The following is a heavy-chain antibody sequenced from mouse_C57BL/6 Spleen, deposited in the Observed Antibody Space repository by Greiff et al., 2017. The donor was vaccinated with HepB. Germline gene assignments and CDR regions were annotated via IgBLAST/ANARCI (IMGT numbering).Heavy chain of an antibody. D-gene: IGHD3-3*01. CDR3: ARWGDGDY. V-gene: IGHV1-76*01. CDR1: GYTFTDYY. J-gene: IGHJ2*01. Sequence: VMLVESGAELVRPGASVKLSCKASGYTFTDYYINWVKQRPGQGLEWIARIYPGSGNTYYNEKFKGKATLTAEKSSSTAYMQLSSLTSEDSAVYFCARWGDGDYWGQGTTLTVSS. CDR2: IYPGSGNT.